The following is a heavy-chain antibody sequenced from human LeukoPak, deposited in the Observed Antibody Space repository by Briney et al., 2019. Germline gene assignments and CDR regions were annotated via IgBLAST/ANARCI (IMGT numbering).Heavy chain of an antibody. Sequence: SETLSLTCTVSGGSISSYYWSWIRQSPGKGLECIGYTHYTGSTNYNPSLKSRVTISVETSKNQFSLKLKSVTAADTAVYYCARGGYYGSGNDFRFDPWGQGTLVTVSS. CDR3: ARGGYYGSGNDFRFDP. CDR2: THYTGST. J-gene: IGHJ5*02. CDR1: GGSISSYY. V-gene: IGHV4-59*01. D-gene: IGHD3-10*01.